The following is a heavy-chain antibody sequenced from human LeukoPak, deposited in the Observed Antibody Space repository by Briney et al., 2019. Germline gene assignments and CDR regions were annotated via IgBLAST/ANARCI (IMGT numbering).Heavy chain of an antibody. Sequence: SETLSLTCTVSGGSLISSNYYWGRFRQPPGTGLEWIGSMYYSGSTHYNPSLKSRVTISVDMSKNQFSLRLSSVTAADTAVYYCARDSMIVAPYGALDIWGQGTMVTVSS. J-gene: IGHJ3*02. D-gene: IGHD3-22*01. V-gene: IGHV4-39*07. CDR1: GGSLISSNYY. CDR3: ARDSMIVAPYGALDI. CDR2: MYYSGST.